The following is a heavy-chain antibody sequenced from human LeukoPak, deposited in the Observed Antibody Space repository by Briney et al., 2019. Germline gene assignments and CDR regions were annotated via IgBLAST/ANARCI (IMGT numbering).Heavy chain of an antibody. Sequence: GSLRLSCAASGFTFSSYAMSWVRQAPGKGLEWVSVIYSGGSTYYADSVKGRFTISRDNSKNTLYLQMNSLRAEDTAVYYCARDRGGPYTYWGQGTLVTVSS. CDR3: ARDRGGPYTY. D-gene: IGHD3-16*01. V-gene: IGHV3-66*01. CDR1: GFTFSSYA. J-gene: IGHJ4*02. CDR2: IYSGGST.